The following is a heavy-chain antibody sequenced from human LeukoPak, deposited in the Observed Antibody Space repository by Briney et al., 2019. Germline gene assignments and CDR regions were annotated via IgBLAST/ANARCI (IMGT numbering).Heavy chain of an antibody. CDR2: IPYSGST. CDR3: ARAGDGDYAPEDYSYYMDV. CDR1: GDSISSGGYY. Sequence: SETLSLTCTVSGDSISSGGYYWSWIRQHPGKGLEWIGYIPYSGSTYSNPSLKSRVTISVDTSKNQFSLKVSSVTAADTAVYYCARAGDGDYAPEDYSYYMDVWGKGTTVTVSS. V-gene: IGHV4-31*03. J-gene: IGHJ6*03. D-gene: IGHD4-17*01.